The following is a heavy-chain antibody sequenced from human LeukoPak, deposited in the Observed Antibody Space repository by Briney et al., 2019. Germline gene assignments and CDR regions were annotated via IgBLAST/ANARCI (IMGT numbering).Heavy chain of an antibody. D-gene: IGHD3-22*01. V-gene: IGHV4-39*01. CDR3: ARLRAYYYDSSGYYNFDF. CDR1: GGSISNSGYY. CDR2: IYYSGRT. Sequence: SETLSLTCTVSGGSISNSGYYWGWIRQPPGKGLEWIGNIYYSGRTYYNPSLQSRVTISVDTSKNQFSLRLSSVTAADTAVYYCARLRAYYYDSSGYYNFDFWGQGTLVTVSS. J-gene: IGHJ4*02.